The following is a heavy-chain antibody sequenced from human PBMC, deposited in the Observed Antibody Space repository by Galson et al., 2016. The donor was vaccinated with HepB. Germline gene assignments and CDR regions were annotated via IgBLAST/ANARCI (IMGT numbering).Heavy chain of an antibody. CDR3: AKASGSSTSNWFDP. J-gene: IGHJ5*02. CDR1: GFTFNNYA. V-gene: IGHV3-23*01. D-gene: IGHD6-13*01. CDR2: ISTSGVNT. Sequence: SLRLSCAASGFTFNNYAMSWVRQAPGKGLEWVSGISTSGVNTYHADSVKGRFTTSRDNSKDTLFLQMHSLRAEYTALYYCAKASGSSTSNWFDPWGQGTLVTVSS.